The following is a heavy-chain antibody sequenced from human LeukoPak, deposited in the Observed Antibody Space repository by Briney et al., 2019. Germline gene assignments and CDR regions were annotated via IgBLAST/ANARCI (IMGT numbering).Heavy chain of an antibody. Sequence: PGGSLRLSCAASGFTFSSYGMSWVRQAPGKGLEWVSAIIGSGRTTYYADSVKGRFTISRDNSKNTLYLQMNSLRAEDTAVYYCARYSSGWASSIWGQGTMVTVSS. CDR2: IIGSGRTT. CDR3: ARYSSGWASSI. J-gene: IGHJ3*02. CDR1: GFTFSSYG. D-gene: IGHD6-19*01. V-gene: IGHV3-23*01.